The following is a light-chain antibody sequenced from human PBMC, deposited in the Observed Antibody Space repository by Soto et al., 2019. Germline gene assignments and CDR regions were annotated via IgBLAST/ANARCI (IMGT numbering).Light chain of an antibody. CDR2: STL. V-gene: IGKV1-39*01. Sequence: DIQMTQSPSSLSASEGDRVTITCQASQDIKHYLNWYQQKPGKAPKLLIHSTLTLQTGVPSRFSGSGSGTDFTLTISSLQPEDFAIYYCQESFRSPFAFGGGTKVEIK. CDR1: QDIKHY. J-gene: IGKJ4*01. CDR3: QESFRSPFA.